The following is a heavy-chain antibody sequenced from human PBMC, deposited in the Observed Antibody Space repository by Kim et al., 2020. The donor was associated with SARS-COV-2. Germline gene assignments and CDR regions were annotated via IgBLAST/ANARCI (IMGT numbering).Heavy chain of an antibody. D-gene: IGHD3-3*01. CDR3: ARGGIFGVANTFDP. V-gene: IGHV1-24*01. Sequence: YSRKLRDRVTMTADTSTDTAYMELSSLRSEDTAVYYCARGGIFGVANTFDPWGQGPLVTVSS. J-gene: IGHJ5*02.